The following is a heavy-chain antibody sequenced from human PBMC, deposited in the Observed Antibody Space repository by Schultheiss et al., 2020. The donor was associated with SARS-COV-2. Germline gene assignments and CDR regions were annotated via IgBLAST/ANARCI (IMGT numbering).Heavy chain of an antibody. D-gene: IGHD4-17*01. CDR1: GFTFSSYW. CDR2: IKQDGSEK. V-gene: IGHV3-7*01. J-gene: IGHJ6*02. Sequence: GGSLRLSCAASGFTFSSYWMSWVRQAPGKGLEWVANIKQDGSEKYYVDSVKGRFTISRDNAKNTLYLQMNSLRAEDTAVYYCARERRSLGYGDYGGYYYYGMDVWGQGTTVTVSS. CDR3: ARERRSLGYGDYGGYYYYGMDV.